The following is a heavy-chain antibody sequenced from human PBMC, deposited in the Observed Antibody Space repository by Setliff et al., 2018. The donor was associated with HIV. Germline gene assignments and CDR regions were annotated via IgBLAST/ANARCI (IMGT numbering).Heavy chain of an antibody. CDR2: IHYSGIT. CDR3: ASSGLTGDHWYIDL. CDR1: RDSINGHW. Sequence: PSETLSLTCTVSRDSINGHWWSWIRQPPGKGLEWTGSIHYSGITHYNPSLKSRLTMSVDTSKNQFSLQLNSVTPEDTAVYYCASSGLTGDHWYIDLWGRGTLVTVS. V-gene: IGHV4-59*11. J-gene: IGHJ2*01. D-gene: IGHD7-27*01.